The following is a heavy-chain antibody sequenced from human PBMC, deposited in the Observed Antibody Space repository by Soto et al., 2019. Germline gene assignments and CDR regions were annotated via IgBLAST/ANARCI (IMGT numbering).Heavy chain of an antibody. CDR2: IYYSGTT. CDR3: ASYLVLQCLVHDTYDI. CDR1: GDSISSSY. J-gene: IGHJ3*02. V-gene: IGHV4-59*07. D-gene: IGHD6-19*01. Sequence: DTLSLTCTVSGDSISSSYCAWIRPSPGKGLERIAYIYYSGTTNYNPSLESRASISMDTSMNQFSLRLTSVTAAATAVYYCASYLVLQCLVHDTYDIGGQGILVTVSS.